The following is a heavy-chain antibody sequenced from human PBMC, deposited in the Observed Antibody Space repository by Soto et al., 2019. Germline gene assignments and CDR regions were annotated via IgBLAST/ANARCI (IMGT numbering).Heavy chain of an antibody. Sequence: QITLNESGPTQVKPRQTLTLTCTFSGFSLTTSGVGVGWIRQSPGKAPEWLALIYWDDDKRYSPSLNSRLTITKDTSKHQVVLTMADLDPADTATYYCAHRVLRTVFGLVTTTAIYFDFWGQGTPVAVSS. J-gene: IGHJ4*02. CDR1: GFSLTTSGVG. CDR3: AHRVLRTVFGLVTTTAIYFDF. CDR2: IYWDDDK. V-gene: IGHV2-5*02. D-gene: IGHD3-3*01.